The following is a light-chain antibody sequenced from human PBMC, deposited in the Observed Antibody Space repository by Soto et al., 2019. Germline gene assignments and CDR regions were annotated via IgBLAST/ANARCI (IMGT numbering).Light chain of an antibody. J-gene: IGLJ2*01. V-gene: IGLV1-44*01. CDR1: SSNIGSNT. CDR2: DN. CDR3: AAWDDTLNGVV. Sequence: QSVLTQPPSASGTPGQRVTMSCSGRSSNIGSNTVNWYQQLPGTAPKLLIYDNQRPSGVPDRFSGSKSGTSASLAISGLQSEDEAGYYCAAWDDTLNGVVFGGGTQLTVL.